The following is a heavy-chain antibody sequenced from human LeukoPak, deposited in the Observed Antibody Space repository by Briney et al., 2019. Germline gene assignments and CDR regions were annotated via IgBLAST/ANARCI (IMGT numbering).Heavy chain of an antibody. V-gene: IGHV3-7*03. CDR1: GFTFSSYW. D-gene: IGHD3-22*01. CDR3: ARVIRYDSCYVSCYFDY. J-gene: IGHJ4*02. CDR2: IKQDGSEK. Sequence: PGGSLRLSCAASGFTFSSYWMSWVRQAPGKGPEWVANIKQDGSEKYYVDSVKGRFTISRDNAKNSLYLQMNSLRAEDTAVYYCARVIRYDSCYVSCYFDYWGQGTLVTVSS.